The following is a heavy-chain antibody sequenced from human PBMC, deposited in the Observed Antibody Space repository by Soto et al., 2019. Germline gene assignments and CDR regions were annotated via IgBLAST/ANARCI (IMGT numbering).Heavy chain of an antibody. CDR1: GFTFSSYG. V-gene: IGHV3-33*01. CDR3: ARTGYDSSGYYYVMDAFDI. Sequence: GGSLRLSCAASGFTFSSYGMHWVRQAPGKGLEWVAVIWYDGSNKYYADSVKGRFTISGDNSKNTLYLQMNSLRAEDTAVYYCARTGYDSSGYYYVMDAFDIWGQGTMVTVSS. D-gene: IGHD3-22*01. CDR2: IWYDGSNK. J-gene: IGHJ3*02.